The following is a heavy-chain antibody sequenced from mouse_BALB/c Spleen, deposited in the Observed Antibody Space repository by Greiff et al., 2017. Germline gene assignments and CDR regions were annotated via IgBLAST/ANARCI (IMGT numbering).Heavy chain of an antibody. J-gene: IGHJ3*01. CDR3: AREASITTAPFAY. CDR1: GFSLTSYG. Sequence: VQLVESGPGLVAPSQSLSITCTVSGFSLTSYGVHWVRQPPGKGLEWLGVIWAGGSTNYNSALMSRLSISKDNSKSQVFLKMNSLQTDDTAMYYCAREASITTAPFAYWGQGTLVTVSA. V-gene: IGHV2-9*02. D-gene: IGHD1-2*01. CDR2: IWAGGST.